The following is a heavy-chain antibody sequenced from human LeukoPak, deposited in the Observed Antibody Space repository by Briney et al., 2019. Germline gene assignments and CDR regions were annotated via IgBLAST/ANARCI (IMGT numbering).Heavy chain of an antibody. Sequence: VKVSCKVSGYTFTDYHMHWVQQAPGKGLEWMGLVDPEDGETKYAEKFQGRVTITADTSTDTAYMELSSLRSEDTAVYYCATGLGDSSGYYLTSYFDYWGQGTLVTVSS. CDR2: VDPEDGET. CDR1: GYTFTDYH. J-gene: IGHJ4*02. D-gene: IGHD3-22*01. V-gene: IGHV1-69-2*01. CDR3: ATGLGDSSGYYLTSYFDY.